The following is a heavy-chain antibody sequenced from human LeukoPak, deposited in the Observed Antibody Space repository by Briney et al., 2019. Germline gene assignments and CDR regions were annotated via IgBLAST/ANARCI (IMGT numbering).Heavy chain of an antibody. D-gene: IGHD3-10*01. J-gene: IGHJ4*02. CDR2: INQDGSEK. CDR3: ARVAKYYYGSETYYFFEH. Sequence: PGGSLRLSCTASGFIFNSYEMNWVRQAPGKGLEWVANINQDGSEKYFVDSVKGRFTISRDNAKNSLYLQMNSLRVEDTAVYYCARVAKYYYGSETYYFFEHWGQGTPVTASS. CDR1: GFIFNSYE. V-gene: IGHV3-7*01.